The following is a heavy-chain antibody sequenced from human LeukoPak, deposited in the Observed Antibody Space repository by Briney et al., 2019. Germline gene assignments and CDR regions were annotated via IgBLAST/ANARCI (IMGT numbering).Heavy chain of an antibody. D-gene: IGHD3-10*01. CDR3: ARHLIMVQDY. J-gene: IGHJ4*02. V-gene: IGHV4-34*01. Sequence: SETLSLTCAVYGGSFSGYYWSWIRQPPGKGLEWIGSIYHSGSTYYNPSLKSRVTISVDTSKNQFSLKLSSVTAADTAVYYCARHLIMVQDYWGQGTLVTVSS. CDR1: GGSFSGYY. CDR2: IYHSGST.